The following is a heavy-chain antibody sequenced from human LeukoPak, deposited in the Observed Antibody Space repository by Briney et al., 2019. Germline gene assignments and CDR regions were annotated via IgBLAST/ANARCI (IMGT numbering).Heavy chain of an antibody. J-gene: IGHJ6*03. V-gene: IGHV4-39*07. Sequence: PSETLSLTCTVSGGSISSSSYYWGWIRQPPGKGLEWIGSIYYSGSTYYNPSLKSRVTISVDTSKNQFSLKLSSVTAADTAVYYCAIGSTVAKYYYYMDVWGKGTTVTVSS. D-gene: IGHD5-12*01. CDR2: IYYSGST. CDR1: GGSISSSSYY. CDR3: AIGSTVAKYYYYMDV.